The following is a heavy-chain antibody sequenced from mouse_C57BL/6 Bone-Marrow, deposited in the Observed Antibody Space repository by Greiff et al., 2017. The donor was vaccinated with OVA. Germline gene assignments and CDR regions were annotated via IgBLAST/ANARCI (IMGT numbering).Heavy chain of an antibody. D-gene: IGHD1-1*01. Sequence: EVKLMESGGDLVKPGGSLKLSCAASGFTFSSYGMSWVRQTPDKRLEWVATISSGGSYTYYPDSVKGRFPISRDNAKNTLYLQMSSLKSEDTAMYYCARRDYGSPFAYWGQGTLVTVSA. CDR2: ISSGGSYT. CDR3: ARRDYGSPFAY. V-gene: IGHV5-6*02. CDR1: GFTFSSYG. J-gene: IGHJ3*01.